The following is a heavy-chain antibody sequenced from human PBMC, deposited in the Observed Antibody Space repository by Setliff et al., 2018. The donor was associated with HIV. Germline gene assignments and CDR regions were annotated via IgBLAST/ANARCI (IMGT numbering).Heavy chain of an antibody. CDR1: GFTFSSYG. CDR3: AKVAPLPGTMDV. V-gene: IGHV3-23*01. D-gene: IGHD1-1*01. J-gene: IGHJ6*02. CDR2: ISGNGGSS. Sequence: PGGSLRLSCAASGFTFSSYGMHWVRQAPGKGLEWVSAISGNGGSSYYADSVKGRFTISRDNSKNTLYLQMNSLRAEDTALYYCAKVAPLPGTMDVWGQGTTVTV.